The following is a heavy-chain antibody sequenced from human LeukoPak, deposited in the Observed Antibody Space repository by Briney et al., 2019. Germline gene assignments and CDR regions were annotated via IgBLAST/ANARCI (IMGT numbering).Heavy chain of an antibody. CDR2: IKQDGSEK. J-gene: IGHJ4*02. CDR3: SATRSHFDY. CDR1: GFTFGSYW. V-gene: IGHV3-7*01. D-gene: IGHD1-14*01. Sequence: GGSLRLSCAASGFTFGSYWMSWVRQAPGKGLEWVANIKQDGSEKYYVDSVKGRFTISRDNAKNSLYLQMNSLRAEDTAVYYCSATRSHFDYWGQGTLVTVSS.